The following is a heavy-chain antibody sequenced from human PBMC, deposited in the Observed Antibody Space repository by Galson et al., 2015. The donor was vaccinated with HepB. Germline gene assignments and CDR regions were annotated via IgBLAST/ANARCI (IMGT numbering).Heavy chain of an antibody. CDR1: GFTFSYHE. CDR3: ARAGPRCGGDCYPPDY. CDR2: IGSGGRPI. D-gene: IGHD2-21*02. J-gene: IGHJ4*02. Sequence: SLRLSCAASGFTFSYHEMNWVRQTPGKGLEWISLIGSGGRPIYYADSVKGRFTISRDNAKNSLYLHMNSLRAEDTAVYYCARAGPRCGGDCYPPDYWGQGTLVTVSS. V-gene: IGHV3-48*03.